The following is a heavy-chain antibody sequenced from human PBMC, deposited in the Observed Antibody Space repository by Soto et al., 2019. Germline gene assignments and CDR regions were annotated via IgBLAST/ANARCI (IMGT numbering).Heavy chain of an antibody. Sequence: SQTLSLTCAISGDSVSSNSAAWNWIRQSPSRGLEWLGRTYYRSKWYNDYAVSVKSRITINPDTSKNQFSLQLNSVTPEDTAVYYCARSPQEGSLPLYYFDYWGQGTLVTVSS. D-gene: IGHD2-15*01. J-gene: IGHJ4*02. V-gene: IGHV6-1*01. CDR2: TYYRSKWYN. CDR3: ARSPQEGSLPLYYFDY. CDR1: GDSVSSNSAA.